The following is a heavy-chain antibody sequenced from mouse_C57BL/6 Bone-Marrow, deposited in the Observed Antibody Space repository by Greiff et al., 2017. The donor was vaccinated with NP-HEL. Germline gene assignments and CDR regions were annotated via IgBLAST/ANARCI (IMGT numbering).Heavy chain of an antibody. CDR1: GFNIKDDY. CDR3: TTRDYYGSSYFDY. CDR2: IDPENGDT. Sequence: EVKLQESGAELVRPGASVKLSCTASGFNIKDDYMHWVKQRPEQGLEWIGWIDPENGDTEYASKFQGKATITADTSSNTAYLQLSSLTFEDTAVYYCTTRDYYGSSYFDYWGQGTTLTVSS. D-gene: IGHD1-1*01. J-gene: IGHJ2*01. V-gene: IGHV14-4*01.